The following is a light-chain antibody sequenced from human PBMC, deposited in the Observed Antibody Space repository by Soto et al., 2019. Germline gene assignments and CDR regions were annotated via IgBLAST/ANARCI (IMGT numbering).Light chain of an antibody. J-gene: IGLJ1*01. V-gene: IGLV2-14*01. CDR1: SSDIGGYYY. Sequence: QSVLTHPASVSGSPGQSITISCPGTSSDIGGYYYVSWYQHHPGKAPKLLIYQVTNRPSRVSNRFSGSKSGNTASLTISGLQADDEADYYCTSYSSSDIFYVFGTGTKGTVL. CDR2: QVT. CDR3: TSYSSSDIFYV.